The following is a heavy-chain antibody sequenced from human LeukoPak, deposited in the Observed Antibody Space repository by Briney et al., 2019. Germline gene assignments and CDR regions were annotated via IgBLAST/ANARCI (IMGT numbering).Heavy chain of an antibody. V-gene: IGHV3-21*01. Sequence: GGSLRLSCAASGFTFSSYSMNWVRQAPGKGLEWVSSISSSSSYIYYADSVKGRFTISRDNAKNSLYLQMNSLRAEDTAVYYCARVGSGSYSGMSFNYWGQGTLVTVSS. CDR2: ISSSSSYI. CDR1: GFTFSSYS. CDR3: ARVGSGSYSGMSFNY. D-gene: IGHD1-26*01. J-gene: IGHJ4*02.